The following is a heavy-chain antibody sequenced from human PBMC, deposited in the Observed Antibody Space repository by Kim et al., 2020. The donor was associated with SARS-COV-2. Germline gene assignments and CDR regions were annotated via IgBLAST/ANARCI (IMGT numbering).Heavy chain of an antibody. V-gene: IGHV3-21*01. CDR3: ARAQMYDILTAPDSDY. CDR1: GFTFSSYS. D-gene: IGHD3-9*01. CDR2: ISSSSSYI. J-gene: IGHJ4*02. Sequence: GGSLRLSCAASGFTFSSYSMNWVRQAPGKGLEWVSSISSSSSYIYYADSVKGRFTISRDNTKNSLYLQMNSLRAEDTAVYYCARAQMYDILTAPDSDYWGQGTLVTVSS.